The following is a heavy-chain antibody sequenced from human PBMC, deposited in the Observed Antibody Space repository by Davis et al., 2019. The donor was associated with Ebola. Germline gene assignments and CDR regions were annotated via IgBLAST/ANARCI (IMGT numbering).Heavy chain of an antibody. J-gene: IGHJ6*02. CDR3: ARDLSEYQLLSPYYYGMDV. CDR1: GFTFSSYS. V-gene: IGHV3-21*01. Sequence: PGGSLRLSCAASGFTFSSYSMNWVRQAPGKGLEWVSSISSSSSYIYYADSVKGRFTISRDNAKNSLYLQMNSLRAEDTAVYYCARDLSEYQLLSPYYYGMDVWGQGTTVTVSS. D-gene: IGHD2-2*01. CDR2: ISSSSSYI.